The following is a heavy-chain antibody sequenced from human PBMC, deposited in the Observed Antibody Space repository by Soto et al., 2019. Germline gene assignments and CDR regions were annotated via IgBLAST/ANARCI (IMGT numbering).Heavy chain of an antibody. D-gene: IGHD3-22*01. CDR3: ARGAPVVNDY. CDR2: IYHSGST. J-gene: IGHJ4*02. V-gene: IGHV4-30-2*01. CDR1: GGSISSGGYS. Sequence: QLQLQESGSGLVKPSQTLSLTCAVSGGSISSGGYSWSWIRQPPGKGLEWIGYIYHSGSTYYNPYLQSRVTLSVDRYKHQFSLKLSSVTAADTAVYYCARGAPVVNDYWGQGTLVTVSS.